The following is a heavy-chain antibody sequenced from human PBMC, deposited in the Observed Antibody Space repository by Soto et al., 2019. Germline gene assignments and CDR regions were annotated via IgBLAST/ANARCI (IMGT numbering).Heavy chain of an antibody. J-gene: IGHJ4*02. CDR3: ARDLRFADTTFDY. Sequence: QVQLVESGGGVVQPGRSLRLSCAASGFTFSSYGMHWVRQAPGKGLEWVAVIWYDGSNKYYADSVKGRFTISRDNSKNTLYLQMNSLRAEDTAGYYCARDLRFADTTFDYWGQGTLVTVSS. D-gene: IGHD3-16*01. V-gene: IGHV3-33*01. CDR2: IWYDGSNK. CDR1: GFTFSSYG.